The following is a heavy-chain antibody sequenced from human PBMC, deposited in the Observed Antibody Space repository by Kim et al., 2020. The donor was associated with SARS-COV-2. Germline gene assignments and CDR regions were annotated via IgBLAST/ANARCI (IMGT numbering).Heavy chain of an antibody. Sequence: GGSLRLSCAASGFTFSSYGMHWVRQAPGKGLEWVAVISYDGSNKYYADSVKGRFTISRDNSKNTLYLQMNSLRAEDTAVYYCAKGGEWLRTHDAFDIWG. J-gene: IGHJ3*02. CDR2: ISYDGSNK. CDR1: GFTFSSYG. CDR3: AKGGEWLRTHDAFDI. V-gene: IGHV3-30*18. D-gene: IGHD5-12*01.